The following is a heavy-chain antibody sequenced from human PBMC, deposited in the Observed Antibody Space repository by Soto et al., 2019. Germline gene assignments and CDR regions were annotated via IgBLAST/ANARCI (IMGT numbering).Heavy chain of an antibody. CDR1: GGSISTDY. CDR2: IYYAGST. Sequence: PSETLSLTCTVSGGSISTDYWSWIRQPPGRGLEWIGFIYYAGSTKYNPSLNSRVTISVDKSKNQFSLKLSSVTAADTAVYYCARSRGDYYDSSGYYPYYYYGMDVWGQGTTVTVSS. D-gene: IGHD3-22*01. J-gene: IGHJ6*02. CDR3: ARSRGDYYDSSGYYPYYYYGMDV. V-gene: IGHV4-59*12.